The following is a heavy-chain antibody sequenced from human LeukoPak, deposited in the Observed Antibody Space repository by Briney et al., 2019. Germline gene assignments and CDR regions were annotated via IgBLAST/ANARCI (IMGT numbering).Heavy chain of an antibody. CDR1: GFTFSSYG. CDR3: AKGAPPYCSGGSCYSGVSDY. Sequence: GGSLRLSCAASGFTFSSYGMHWVRQAPGKGLEWVAFIRYDGSNKYYADSVKGRFTISRDNSKNTLYLQMNSLRAEDTAVYYCAKGAPPYCSGGSCYSGVSDYWGQGTLVTVSS. J-gene: IGHJ4*02. CDR2: IRYDGSNK. V-gene: IGHV3-30*02. D-gene: IGHD2-15*01.